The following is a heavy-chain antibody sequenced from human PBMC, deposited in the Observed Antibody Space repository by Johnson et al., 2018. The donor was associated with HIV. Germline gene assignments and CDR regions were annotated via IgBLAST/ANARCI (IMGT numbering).Heavy chain of an antibody. Sequence: QVQLVESGGGVVQPGRSLRLSCAASGFTFSSYGMHWVRQAPGKGLEWVAVISSDESNKYYADSVKGRFTISRDNSKNTLFLQMDSLRADDTAVSYCAREGVSGSYYDAFDLWGQGTMVTVSS. CDR2: ISSDESNK. CDR1: GFTFSSYG. J-gene: IGHJ3*01. D-gene: IGHD1-26*01. CDR3: AREGVSGSYYDAFDL. V-gene: IGHV3-30*19.